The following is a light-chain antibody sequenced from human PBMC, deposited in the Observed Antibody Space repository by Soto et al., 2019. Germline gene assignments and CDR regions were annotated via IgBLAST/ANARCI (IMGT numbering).Light chain of an antibody. J-gene: IGLJ1*01. CDR3: CSYTRSGTLI. CDR2: DVS. Sequence: QSALTQPASVSGSPGQSITISCVGTSSDIGDYNYVSWYQQHPGKVPKVIIYDVSNRPSGVSYRFSATKSGNRASLTISGLQAEDEADYYCCSYTRSGTLIFGTGTKVTVL. V-gene: IGLV2-14*01. CDR1: SSDIGDYNY.